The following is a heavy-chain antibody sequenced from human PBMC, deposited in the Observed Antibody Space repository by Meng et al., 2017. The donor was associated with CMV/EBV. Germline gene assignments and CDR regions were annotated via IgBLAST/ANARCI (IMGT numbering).Heavy chain of an antibody. CDR3: ARGSVAGFDY. Sequence: GPWGGSGGGVVQPWSSLRLSGAASVFTFRSYAMHWVRQAPGKGLEWVAVISYYGSNKSYADSVKGRFTISRDNSKNTLYLQMNSLRAEDTAVYYCARGSVAGFDYWGQGTLVTVSS. CDR1: VFTFRSYA. CDR2: ISYYGSNK. J-gene: IGHJ4*02. D-gene: IGHD6-19*01. V-gene: IGHV3-30-3*01.